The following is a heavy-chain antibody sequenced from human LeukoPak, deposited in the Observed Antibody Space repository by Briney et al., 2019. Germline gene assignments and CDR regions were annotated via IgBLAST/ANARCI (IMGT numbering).Heavy chain of an antibody. J-gene: IGHJ4*02. V-gene: IGHV3-7*04. CDR3: ARGVGATHFDY. CDR1: GFTFSSYW. D-gene: IGHD1-26*01. CDR2: IKQDGTEK. Sequence: PGGSLRLSCAASGFTFSSYWMSWVRQAPGKGLGWVAIIKQDGTEKYYVDSVKGRLTISRDNAKNSLYLQMNSLRAEDTAVYYCARGVGATHFDYWGQGTLVTVSS.